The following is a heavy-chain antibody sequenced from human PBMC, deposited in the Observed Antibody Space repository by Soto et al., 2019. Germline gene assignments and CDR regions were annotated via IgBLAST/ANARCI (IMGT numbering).Heavy chain of an antibody. CDR1: GYTFTRSG. D-gene: IGHD5-12*01. CDR2: ISTYNGDT. Sequence: ASVKVSSKASGYTFTRSGISWVRQAPGQGLEWMGWISTYNGDTNYAQTFQGRVSRITDTSMSPVYMELRSLRSDDTAVYYCAREGVAPYCYYGMEVWGQGNPVTVSS. V-gene: IGHV1-18*01. J-gene: IGHJ6*02. CDR3: AREGVAPYCYYGMEV.